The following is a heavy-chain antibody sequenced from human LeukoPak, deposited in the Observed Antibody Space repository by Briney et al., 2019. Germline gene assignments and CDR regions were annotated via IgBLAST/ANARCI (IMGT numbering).Heavy chain of an antibody. D-gene: IGHD3-22*01. CDR3: ARDPGYYDSSGPNSATPPDY. CDR2: INPSGGST. J-gene: IGHJ4*02. V-gene: IGHV1-46*01. CDR1: GYTFTSYY. Sequence: ASVKVSCKASGYTFTSYYMHWVRQAPGQGLEWMGIINPSGGSTSYAQKFQGRVTKTRDTSTSTVYMELSSLRSEDTAVYYCARDPGYYDSSGPNSATPPDYWGQGTLVTVSS.